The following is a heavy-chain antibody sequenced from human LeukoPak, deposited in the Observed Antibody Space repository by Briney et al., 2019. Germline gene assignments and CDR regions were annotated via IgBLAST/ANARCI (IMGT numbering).Heavy chain of an antibody. CDR2: INQDGSVI. CDR1: GVYW. Sequence: GGSLRLSCAVSGVYWMSWVRQAPGKGLEWVANINQDGSVIYYVDSVKGRSTISRDNAKNSLYLQMNSLRAEDTGVYYCATSSGAPGNMWGQGTLVTVSS. D-gene: IGHD2-8*02. CDR3: ATSSGAPGNM. V-gene: IGHV3-7*01. J-gene: IGHJ4*02.